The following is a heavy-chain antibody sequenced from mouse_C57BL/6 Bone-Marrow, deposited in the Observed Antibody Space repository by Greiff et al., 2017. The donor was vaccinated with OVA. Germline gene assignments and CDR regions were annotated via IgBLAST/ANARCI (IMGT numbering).Heavy chain of an antibody. CDR2: IHPNSGST. D-gene: IGHD1-1*01. J-gene: IGHJ2*01. Sequence: QVQLQQPGAELAKPGASVKLSCKASGYTFTSYWMHWVKQKPGQGLEWIGMIHPNSGSTNYNEKFKSKATLTVDKSSSTAYMQLSSLTSEDSAVYYCARTVVATGDYWGQGTTLTVSS. CDR1: GYTFTSYW. V-gene: IGHV1-64*01. CDR3: ARTVVATGDY.